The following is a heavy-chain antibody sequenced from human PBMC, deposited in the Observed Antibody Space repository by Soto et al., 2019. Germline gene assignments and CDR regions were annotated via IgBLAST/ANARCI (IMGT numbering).Heavy chain of an antibody. V-gene: IGHV3-48*03. J-gene: IGHJ6*02. CDR3: ARDPAIYSGKFDYGLDV. CDR1: GFTFSNYE. Sequence: LRLSCAASGFTFSNYEMNWVRQAPGKGLEWVSYIGNRGRTIYYADSVKGRFTISRDNAKNSLYLQMNSLRAEDTAVYYCARDPAIYSGKFDYGLDVWGQGTTVTVSS. CDR2: IGNRGRTI. D-gene: IGHD4-4*01.